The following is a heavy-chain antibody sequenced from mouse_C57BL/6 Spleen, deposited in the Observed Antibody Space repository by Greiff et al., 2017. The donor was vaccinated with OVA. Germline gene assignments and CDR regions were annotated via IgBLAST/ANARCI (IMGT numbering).Heavy chain of an antibody. CDR2: IYPGDGDT. J-gene: IGHJ4*01. CDR3: ARGGPYYYAMDY. V-gene: IGHV1-82*01. Sequence: QVQLQQSGPELVKPGASVKISCKASGYAFSSSWMNWVKQRPGKGLEWIGRIYPGDGDTNYNGKFKGKATLTADKSSSTAYMQLSSLTSEDSAVYFCARGGPYYYAMDYWGQGTSVTVSS. CDR1: GYAFSSSW.